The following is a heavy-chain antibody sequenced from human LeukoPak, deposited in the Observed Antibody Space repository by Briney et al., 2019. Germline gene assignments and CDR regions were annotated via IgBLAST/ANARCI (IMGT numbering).Heavy chain of an antibody. CDR1: GFSFSSYA. J-gene: IGHJ4*02. Sequence: PGGSLRLSCSVSGFSFSSYAMHWVRQAPGKGLEYVSSISSNGDSTYYADSVEGRFTISRDNSKNTLFLQMSSLRAEDTAVYYCVKDRYVDYWGQGTLVTVSS. CDR2: ISSNGDST. D-gene: IGHD3-16*02. V-gene: IGHV3-64D*09. CDR3: VKDRYVDY.